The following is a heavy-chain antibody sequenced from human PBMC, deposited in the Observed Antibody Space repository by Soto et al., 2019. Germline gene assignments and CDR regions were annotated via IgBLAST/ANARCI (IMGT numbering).Heavy chain of an antibody. CDR1: GGSITTAVYS. J-gene: IGHJ6*02. CDR2: VYHTGDA. Sequence: KPSETLSLTCTVSGGSITTAVYSWSWIRQPPGKALEWIGYVYHTGDAYPKPSLKSRVTISLDRSKNQFSLKMTSVTAADTALYYCASRPFYYYGLDVWGQGTTVTVSS. CDR3: ASRPFYYYGLDV. V-gene: IGHV4-30-2*01.